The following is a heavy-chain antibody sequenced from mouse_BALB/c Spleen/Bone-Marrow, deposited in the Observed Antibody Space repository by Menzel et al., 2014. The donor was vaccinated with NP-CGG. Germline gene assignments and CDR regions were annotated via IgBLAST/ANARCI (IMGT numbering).Heavy chain of an antibody. CDR3: ASGYDFFGY. CDR1: GYSITSGYY. CDR2: ISYDGSN. D-gene: IGHD2-2*01. J-gene: IGHJ2*01. Sequence: EVQLQQSGPGLVKPSQSLSLTCSVTGYSITSGYYWNWIRQFPGNKPEWMGXISYDGSNNYNPSLKNRISITRDTPNNQFFLKLNSVTTEDTATYYCASGYDFFGYWGQGTTLTVSS. V-gene: IGHV3-6*02.